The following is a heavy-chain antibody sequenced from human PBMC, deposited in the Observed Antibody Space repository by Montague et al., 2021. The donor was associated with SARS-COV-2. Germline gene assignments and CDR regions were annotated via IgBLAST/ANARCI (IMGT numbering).Heavy chain of an antibody. Sequence: SETLSLTCSVSGDSVNRNYWSWVRQPPGKGLEWLGYIFYGGSTYNPSLNSRVTMSLDTSKNHFSLNLISVTAADTAVYYCAKASRGYGGDFDSWGQGTLVIVFS. CDR3: AKASRGYGGDFDS. D-gene: IGHD4-23*01. CDR1: GDSVNRNY. J-gene: IGHJ4*02. V-gene: IGHV4-59*02. CDR2: IFYGGST.